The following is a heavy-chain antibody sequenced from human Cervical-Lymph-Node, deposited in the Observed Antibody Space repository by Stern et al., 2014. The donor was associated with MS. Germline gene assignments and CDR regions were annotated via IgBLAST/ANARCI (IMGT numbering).Heavy chain of an antibody. CDR1: GGTFSSYA. D-gene: IGHD3-22*01. J-gene: IGHJ4*02. V-gene: IGHV1-69*01. CDR3: ASPYYDSSGPFDY. Sequence: VHLVESGAEVKKPGSSVKVSCKASGGTFSSYAISWVRQAPGQGLEWMGGIIPIFGTANYAQKFQGRVTITADESTSTAYMELSSLRSEDTAVYYCASPYYDSSGPFDYWGQGTLVTVSS. CDR2: IIPIFGTA.